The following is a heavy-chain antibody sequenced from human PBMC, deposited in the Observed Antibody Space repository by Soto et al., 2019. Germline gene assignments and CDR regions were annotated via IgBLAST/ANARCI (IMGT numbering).Heavy chain of an antibody. CDR1: VGTFSSYA. CDR3: AESTSTMVRGVIPHFDY. J-gene: IGHJ4*02. D-gene: IGHD3-10*01. Sequence: QVQLVQSGAEVKKPGSSVKVSCKASVGTFSSYAISWVRQAPGQGLEWMGGIIPIFGTANYAQKFQGRVTITADESTSTAYMELSSLRSEDTAVYYCAESTSTMVRGVIPHFDYWGQGTLVTVSS. CDR2: IIPIFGTA. V-gene: IGHV1-69*01.